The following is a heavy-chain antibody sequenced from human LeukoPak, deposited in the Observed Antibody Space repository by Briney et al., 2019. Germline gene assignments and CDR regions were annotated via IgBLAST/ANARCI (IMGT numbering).Heavy chain of an antibody. J-gene: IGHJ5*02. CDR2: INPSGGST. V-gene: IGHV1-46*01. Sequence: ASVKVSCKASGYTFTSYYMHWVRQAPGQGLEWMGIINPSGGSTSYAQKFQGRVTMTRDTSTSTVYMELSSLRSEDTAVYYCARGPRITIFGVVKHWFDPWGQGTLVTVSS. CDR1: GYTFTSYY. CDR3: ARGPRITIFGVVKHWFDP. D-gene: IGHD3-3*01.